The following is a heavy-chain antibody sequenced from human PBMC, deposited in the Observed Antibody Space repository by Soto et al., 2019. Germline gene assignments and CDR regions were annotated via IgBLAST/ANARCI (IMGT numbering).Heavy chain of an antibody. Sequence: SVKVSCKASGGTFISYAISWARQAPGQGLEWMGGIIPIFGTANYAQKFQGRVTITADESTSTAYMELSSLRSEDTAVYYCARDRVAVAGTEGDAFDIWGQGTMVTVSS. CDR1: GGTFISYA. D-gene: IGHD6-19*01. CDR2: IIPIFGTA. V-gene: IGHV1-69*13. CDR3: ARDRVAVAGTEGDAFDI. J-gene: IGHJ3*02.